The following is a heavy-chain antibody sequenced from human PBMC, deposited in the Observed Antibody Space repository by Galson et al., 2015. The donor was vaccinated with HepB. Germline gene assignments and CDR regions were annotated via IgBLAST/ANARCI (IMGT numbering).Heavy chain of an antibody. CDR3: ARGRRTSIAAAGEFDF. Sequence: SVKVSCKASGGTFSSYAISWVRQAPGQGLEWMGGIIPIFGTANYAQKVQGRVTITADESTNTAYMELSSLRSEDTAVYYCARGRRTSIAAAGEFDFWGQGTLVTVSS. J-gene: IGHJ4*02. CDR1: GGTFSSYA. V-gene: IGHV1-69*13. D-gene: IGHD6-13*01. CDR2: IIPIFGTA.